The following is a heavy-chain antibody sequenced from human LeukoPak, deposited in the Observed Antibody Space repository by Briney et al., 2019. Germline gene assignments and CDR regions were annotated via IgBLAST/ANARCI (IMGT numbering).Heavy chain of an antibody. Sequence: GGSLRLSCGASGFTFSSYAMGWVRQAPGKGLELVSGISSGGGSAYSADSVKARFTISRDNSKTTMYLQMNSLRAEDTAVSYCAKDHIAARSTYFDSWGQGTLVTVSS. V-gene: IGHV3-23*01. J-gene: IGHJ4*02. D-gene: IGHD6-6*01. CDR1: GFTFSSYA. CDR2: ISSGGGSA. CDR3: AKDHIAARSTYFDS.